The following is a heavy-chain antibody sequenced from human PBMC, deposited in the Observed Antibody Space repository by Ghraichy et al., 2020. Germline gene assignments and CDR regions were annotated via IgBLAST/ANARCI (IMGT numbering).Heavy chain of an antibody. Sequence: GGSLRLSCAASGFTFSSYGMHWVRQAPGKGLEWVAVIWYDGSNKYYADSVKGRFTISRDNSKNTLYLQMNSLRAEDTAVYYCARRAVAGTEYFDYWGQGTLVTVSS. CDR2: IWYDGSNK. J-gene: IGHJ4*02. V-gene: IGHV3-33*01. CDR1: GFTFSSYG. CDR3: ARRAVAGTEYFDY. D-gene: IGHD6-19*01.